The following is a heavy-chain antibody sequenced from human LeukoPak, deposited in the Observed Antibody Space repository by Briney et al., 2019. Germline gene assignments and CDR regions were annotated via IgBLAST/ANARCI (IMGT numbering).Heavy chain of an antibody. CDR1: GFTFRSYG. Sequence: GGSLRLSCAASGFTFRSYGMHWVRQAPGKGLEWVAVISYDGNNKYYVDFVKGRFTISRDNSKNTLYLQMNSLRAEDTAVYYCAKTYYYDSTPGPWGQGTLVTVSS. J-gene: IGHJ5*02. D-gene: IGHD3-22*01. CDR2: ISYDGNNK. CDR3: AKTYYYDSTPGP. V-gene: IGHV3-30*18.